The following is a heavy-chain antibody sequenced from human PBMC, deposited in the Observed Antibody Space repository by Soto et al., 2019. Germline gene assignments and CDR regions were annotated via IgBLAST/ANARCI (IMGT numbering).Heavy chain of an antibody. CDR2: INHSGST. CDR3: ARGDIVVVPAAIRGDYFDY. V-gene: IGHV4-34*01. D-gene: IGHD2-2*02. Sequence: QVQLQQWGAGLLKPSETLSLTCAVYGGSFSGYYWSWIRQPPGKGLEWIGEINHSGSTNYNPSLKSRVTISVDTSKNQFSLKLSSVTAADTAVYYCARGDIVVVPAAIRGDYFDYWGQGTLVTVSS. J-gene: IGHJ4*02. CDR1: GGSFSGYY.